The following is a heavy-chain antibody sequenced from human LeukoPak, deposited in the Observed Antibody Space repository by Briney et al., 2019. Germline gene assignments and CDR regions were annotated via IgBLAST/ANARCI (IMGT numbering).Heavy chain of an antibody. D-gene: IGHD6-13*01. CDR3: AKQIIAAAGANYYFDY. J-gene: IGHJ4*02. Sequence: GGSLRLSCAASGFTFSNAWMSWVRQAPGKGLEWVSAISGSGGSTYYADSVKGRFTISRDNSKNTLYLQMNSLRAEDTAVYYCAKQIIAAAGANYYFDYWGQGTLVTVSS. V-gene: IGHV3-23*01. CDR2: ISGSGGST. CDR1: GFTFSNAW.